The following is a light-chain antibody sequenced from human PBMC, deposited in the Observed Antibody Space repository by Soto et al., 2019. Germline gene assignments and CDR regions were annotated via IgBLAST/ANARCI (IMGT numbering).Light chain of an antibody. CDR1: QSVSSY. J-gene: IGKJ1*01. V-gene: IGKV3-15*01. Sequence: EIVLTQSPGTLSLSPGERATLSCRASQSVSSYLAWYQQKPGQAPRLLIYGASTRATGIPARFSGSGSGTEFTLTISSLQSEDFAVYYCQQYSIWRTFGQGTKVDNK. CDR2: GAS. CDR3: QQYSIWRT.